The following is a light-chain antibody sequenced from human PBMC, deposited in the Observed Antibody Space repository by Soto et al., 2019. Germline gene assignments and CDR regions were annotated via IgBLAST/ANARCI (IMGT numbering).Light chain of an antibody. V-gene: IGLV1-44*01. J-gene: IGLJ1*01. CDR2: NNN. Sequence: QSVLTQPPSASGTPGQRVTISCSGSSSNIGSNTVNWYQQLPGTAPTLLIYNNNQRPSGVPDRFSGSKSGTSAALVISGLQSEDEADYYCAAWDDSLNGLVFGTGTKLTVL. CDR3: AAWDDSLNGLV. CDR1: SSNIGSNT.